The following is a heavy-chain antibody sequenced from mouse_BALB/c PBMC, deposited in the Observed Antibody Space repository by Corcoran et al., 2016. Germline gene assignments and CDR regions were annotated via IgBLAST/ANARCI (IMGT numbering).Heavy chain of an antibody. CDR3: ARSGGVIYDGYSFAY. CDR1: GYTFTSYD. D-gene: IGHD2-3*01. Sequence: QVQLQQSGPELVKRGALVKISCKPSGYTFTSYDIKWEKQRPGQGLEWFGWIYPGDGITKYNEKFKGKATLTADKSSSTAYMQLSSLTSENSAVYCCARSGGVIYDGYSFAYWGEGTLVTVSA. CDR2: IYPGDGIT. J-gene: IGHJ3*01. V-gene: IGHV1S56*01.